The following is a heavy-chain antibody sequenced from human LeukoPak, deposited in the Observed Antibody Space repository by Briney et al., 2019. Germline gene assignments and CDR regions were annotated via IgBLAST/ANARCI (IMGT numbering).Heavy chain of an antibody. V-gene: IGHV3-21*01. CDR2: ISSSSSYI. Sequence: GGSLRLSCAASGFTFSSYAMSWVRQAPGKGLEWVSSISSSSSYIYYADSVKGRFTISRDNAKNSLYLQMNSLRAEDTAVYYCARAGDGYNSLDAFDIWGQGTMVTVSS. D-gene: IGHD5-24*01. CDR1: GFTFSSYA. J-gene: IGHJ3*02. CDR3: ARAGDGYNSLDAFDI.